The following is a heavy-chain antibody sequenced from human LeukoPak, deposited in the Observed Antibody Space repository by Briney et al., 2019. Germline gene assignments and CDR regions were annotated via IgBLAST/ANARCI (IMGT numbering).Heavy chain of an antibody. J-gene: IGHJ4*02. Sequence: GRSLRLSCTASGLTFGDYAMSWGRQAPGKGLEWVGFIRSKAYGGTTEYAASVRGRFTISRDDSKSIAYLQMNSLKTEDTAVYYCTRGREWEPQTAGYWGPGTLVTVSS. V-gene: IGHV3-49*04. CDR1: GLTFGDYA. CDR2: IRSKAYGGTT. D-gene: IGHD1-26*01. CDR3: TRGREWEPQTAGY.